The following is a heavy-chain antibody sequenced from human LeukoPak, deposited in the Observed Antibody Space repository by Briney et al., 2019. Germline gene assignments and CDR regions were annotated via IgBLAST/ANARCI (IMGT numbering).Heavy chain of an antibody. V-gene: IGHV1-18*01. CDR1: GYTFTSYG. D-gene: IGHD2-2*01. CDR2: ISAYNGNT. CDR3: AREEGYCSGTSCQGFGFDY. Sequence: ASVKVSCKASGYTFTSYGISWVRQAPGQGLEWMGWISAYNGNTNYAQKLQGRVTMTTDTSTSTAYMELRSLRSDDTAVYYCAREEGYCSGTSCQGFGFDYWGQGTLVTVSS. J-gene: IGHJ4*02.